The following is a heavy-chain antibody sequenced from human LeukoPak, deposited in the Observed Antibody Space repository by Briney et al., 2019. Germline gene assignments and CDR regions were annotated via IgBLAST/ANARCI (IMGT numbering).Heavy chain of an antibody. CDR2: IYYSGST. D-gene: IGHD5-18*01. CDR3: ARHGFGSYGFYGMDV. CDR1: GGSISSYY. J-gene: IGHJ6*02. Sequence: SETLSLTCTVSGGSISSYYWSWIRQPPGKGLEWIGFIYYSGSTNYNPSLKSRVTISVDTSKNQFSLKLSSVTAADTAVYYCARHGFGSYGFYGMDVWGQGTTVTVSS. V-gene: IGHV4-59*01.